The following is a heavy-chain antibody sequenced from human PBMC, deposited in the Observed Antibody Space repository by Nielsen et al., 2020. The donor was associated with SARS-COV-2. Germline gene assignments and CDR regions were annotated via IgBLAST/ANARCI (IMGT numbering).Heavy chain of an antibody. J-gene: IGHJ4*02. CDR2: ILGSGAAT. CDR1: GFTFGTYT. CDR3: AKDRIPDGLWEIDY. D-gene: IGHD1-14*01. Sequence: GESLKISCTVSGFTFGTYTISWVRQPPGKGLQWVAGILGSGAATFYADSVKGRFTVSRDNSMNTVYLEMSRLRSGDTALYFCAKDRIPDGLWEIDYWGQGTWVTVSS. V-gene: IGHV3-23*01.